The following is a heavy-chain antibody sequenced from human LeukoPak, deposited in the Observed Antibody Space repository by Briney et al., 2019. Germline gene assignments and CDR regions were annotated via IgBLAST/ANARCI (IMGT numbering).Heavy chain of an antibody. CDR2: ISHSGST. J-gene: IGHJ5*02. Sequence: SETLSLTCAVYGGSFSGYYWSWIRQTPGKGLEWIGEISHSGSTNYNPSLKSRVTISVDTSKNQFSLKLSSVTAADTAVYYCARGKVPAANLNWFDPWGQGTLVTVSS. V-gene: IGHV4-34*01. D-gene: IGHD2-2*01. CDR3: ARGKVPAANLNWFDP. CDR1: GGSFSGYY.